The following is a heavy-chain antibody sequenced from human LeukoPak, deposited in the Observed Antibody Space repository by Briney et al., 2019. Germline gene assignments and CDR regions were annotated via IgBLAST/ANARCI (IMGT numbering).Heavy chain of an antibody. CDR1: GGSFSGYY. J-gene: IGHJ4*02. D-gene: IGHD3-10*01. V-gene: IGHV4-34*01. CDR3: ARAVQESDY. CDR2: INHSGST. Sequence: SETLSLTCAVYGGSFSGYYWSWIRQPPGKGLEWIGEINHSGSTNYNPSLKSRVTISVDTSKNQFSPKLSSVTAADTAVYYCARAVQESDYWGQGTLVTASS.